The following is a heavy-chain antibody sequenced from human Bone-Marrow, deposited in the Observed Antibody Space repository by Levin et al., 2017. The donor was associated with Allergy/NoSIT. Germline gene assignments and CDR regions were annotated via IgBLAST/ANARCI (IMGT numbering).Heavy chain of an antibody. V-gene: IGHV3-30*18. J-gene: IGHJ4*02. CDR1: GFTFSSYG. Sequence: GGSLRLSCAASGFTFSSYGMHWVRQAPGKGLEWVAVISYDGSNKYYADSVKGRFTISRDNSKNTLYLQMNSLRAEDTAVYYCAKATTPLGFGELTSDYWGQGTLVTVSS. CDR3: AKATTPLGFGELTSDY. CDR2: ISYDGSNK. D-gene: IGHD3-10*01.